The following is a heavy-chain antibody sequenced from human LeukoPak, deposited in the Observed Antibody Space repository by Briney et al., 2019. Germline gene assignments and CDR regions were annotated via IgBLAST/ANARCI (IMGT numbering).Heavy chain of an antibody. CDR1: GGSVSDYY. Sequence: SETLSLTCTISGGSVSDYYWSWIRQSPGKGLEWIGYIYHTGSTSYSPSLKSRVTISADTSQNQFSLKLSSVTAADTAVYYCARHTPVRGYDSSGYYFPPPRYYFDYWGQGTLVTVSS. J-gene: IGHJ4*02. CDR3: ARHTPVRGYDSSGYYFPPPRYYFDY. D-gene: IGHD3-22*01. V-gene: IGHV4-59*08. CDR2: IYHTGST.